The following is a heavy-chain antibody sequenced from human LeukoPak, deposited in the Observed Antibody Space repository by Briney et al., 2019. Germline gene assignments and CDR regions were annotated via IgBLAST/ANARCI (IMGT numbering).Heavy chain of an antibody. D-gene: IGHD6-19*01. Sequence: GGSLRLSCAASGFTFSNYAMNWVRQAPGKGLEWVSGVSGSGGSTYYADSVKGRFTISRDNAKNSLYLQMNSLRAEDTAVYYCAREMLAAVAAQSWGQGTLVTVSS. J-gene: IGHJ5*02. CDR2: VSGSGGST. CDR1: GFTFSNYA. CDR3: AREMLAAVAAQS. V-gene: IGHV3-23*01.